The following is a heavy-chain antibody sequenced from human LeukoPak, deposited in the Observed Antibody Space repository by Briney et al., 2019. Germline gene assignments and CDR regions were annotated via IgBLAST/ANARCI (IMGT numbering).Heavy chain of an antibody. CDR1: GFTFSSYW. CDR3: ARRALDIVVVPAAGGFDY. V-gene: IGHV3-7*01. J-gene: IGHJ4*02. CDR2: IKQDGSEK. Sequence: GGSLRLSCAASGFTFSSYWMSWVRQAPGKGLEWVANIKQDGSEKYYVDSVKGRFTISRDNAKNSLYLQMNSLRAEDTAVYYCARRALDIVVVPAAGGFDYWGQGTLVTVSS. D-gene: IGHD2-2*03.